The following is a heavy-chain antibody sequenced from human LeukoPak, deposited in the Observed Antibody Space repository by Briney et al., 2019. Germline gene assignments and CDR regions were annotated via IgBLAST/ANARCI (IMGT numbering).Heavy chain of an antibody. Sequence: QSGGSLRLSCEASGFTFSSYSMNWVRQAPGKGLEWVSYISDSSSAMYYADSVKGRFTISRDNAKNSLYLQMNSLRAEDTAVYYCARRQGSGSYFPDWFDPWGQGTLVTVSS. CDR1: GFTFSSYS. CDR2: ISDSSSAM. V-gene: IGHV3-48*04. J-gene: IGHJ5*02. CDR3: ARRQGSGSYFPDWFDP. D-gene: IGHD3-10*01.